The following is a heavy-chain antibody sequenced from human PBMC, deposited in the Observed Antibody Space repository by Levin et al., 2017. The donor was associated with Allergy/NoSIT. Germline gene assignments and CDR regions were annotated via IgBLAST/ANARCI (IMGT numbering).Heavy chain of an antibody. D-gene: IGHD2-15*01. CDR2: ISYDGSNK. V-gene: IGHV3-30*18. CDR3: AKGIGYCSGGSCYSLDAFDI. CDR1: GFTFSSYG. J-gene: IGHJ3*02. Sequence: GGSLRLSCAASGFTFSSYGMHWVRQAPGKGLEWVAVISYDGSNKYYADSVKGRFTISRDNSKNTLYLQMNSLRAEDTAVYYCAKGIGYCSGGSCYSLDAFDIWGQGTMVTVSS.